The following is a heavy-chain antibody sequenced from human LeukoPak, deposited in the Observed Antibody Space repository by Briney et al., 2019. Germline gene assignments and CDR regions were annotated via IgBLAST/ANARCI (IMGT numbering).Heavy chain of an antibody. D-gene: IGHD1-26*01. CDR3: ARVSYSGSYCGLSGFDY. Sequence: GGSLRLSCAASGFTFSSYAMHWVRQAPGKGLEWVAVISYDGSNKYYADSVKGRFTISRDNSKNTLYLQMNSLRAEDTAVYYCARVSYSGSYCGLSGFDYWGQGTLVTVSS. CDR2: ISYDGSNK. CDR1: GFTFSSYA. J-gene: IGHJ4*02. V-gene: IGHV3-30*04.